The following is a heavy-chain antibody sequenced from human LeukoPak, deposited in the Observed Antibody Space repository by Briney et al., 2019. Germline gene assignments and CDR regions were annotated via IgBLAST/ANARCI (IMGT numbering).Heavy chain of an antibody. CDR2: ISYDGSNK. CDR3: ARDVGDYDEGDYFDY. D-gene: IGHD4-17*01. Sequence: GGSLRLSCAASGFTFSSCAMHWVRQAPGKGLEWVAVISYDGSNKYYADSVKGRFTISRDNSKNTLYLQMNSLRAEDTAVYYCARDVGDYDEGDYFDYWGQGTLVTVSS. V-gene: IGHV3-30-3*01. J-gene: IGHJ4*02. CDR1: GFTFSSCA.